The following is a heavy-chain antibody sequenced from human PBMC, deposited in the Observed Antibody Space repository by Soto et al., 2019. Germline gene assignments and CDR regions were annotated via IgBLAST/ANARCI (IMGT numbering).Heavy chain of an antibody. J-gene: IGHJ6*02. D-gene: IGHD3-10*01. V-gene: IGHV1-58*01. CDR2: IVVGSGNT. Sequence: ASVKVSCKASGFTFTSSAVQWVRQARGQRLEWIGWIVVGSGNTNYAQKFQERVTITRDMSTSTAYMELSSLRSEDTAVYYCAADGYYYGSGSYYNPYGMDVWGQGTTVTVS. CDR3: AADGYYYGSGSYYNPYGMDV. CDR1: GFTFTSSA.